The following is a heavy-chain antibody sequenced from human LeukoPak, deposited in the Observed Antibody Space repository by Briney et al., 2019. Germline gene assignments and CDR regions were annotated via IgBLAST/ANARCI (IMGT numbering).Heavy chain of an antibody. CDR1: GYTFTGYY. CDR3: VSDSSSWAAYYFDY. D-gene: IGHD6-13*01. CDR2: INPNSGGT. V-gene: IGHV1-2*02. J-gene: IGHJ4*02. Sequence: ASVKVSCKASGYTFTGYYMHWVRQAPGQGLEWMGWINPNSGGTNYAQKFQGRVTMTRDTSISTAYMELSRLRSDDTAVYYCVSDSSSWAAYYFDYWGQGTLVTVSS.